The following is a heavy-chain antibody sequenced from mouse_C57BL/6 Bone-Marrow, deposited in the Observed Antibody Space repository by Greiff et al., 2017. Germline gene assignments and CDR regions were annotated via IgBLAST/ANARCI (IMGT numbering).Heavy chain of an antibody. J-gene: IGHJ1*03. CDR3: AREPTIVTPVFYWYFDV. CDR1: GFTFSSYG. Sequence: EVKLEESGGDLVKPGGSLKLSCAASGFTFSSYGMSWVRQTPDKRLAWVATISSGGSYTYYPDSVKGRFTISRDNAKNTLYLQMSSLKSEDTAMYYCAREPTIVTPVFYWYFDVWGTGTTVTVSS. D-gene: IGHD2-5*01. V-gene: IGHV5-6*02. CDR2: ISSGGSYT.